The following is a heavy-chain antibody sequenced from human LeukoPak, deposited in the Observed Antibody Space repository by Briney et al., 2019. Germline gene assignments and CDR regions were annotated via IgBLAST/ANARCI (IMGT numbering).Heavy chain of an antibody. CDR1: GGSFSGYY. V-gene: IGHV4-34*01. Sequence: PSETLSLTCAVCGGSFSGYYWSWIRQPPGKGLEWIGEINHPGSTNYSPSLKSRVTISVDTSKNQFSLKLSSVTAADTAVYYCVRVPPYSKGRDYWGQGTLVTVSS. D-gene: IGHD4-11*01. CDR3: VRVPPYSKGRDY. J-gene: IGHJ4*01. CDR2: INHPGST.